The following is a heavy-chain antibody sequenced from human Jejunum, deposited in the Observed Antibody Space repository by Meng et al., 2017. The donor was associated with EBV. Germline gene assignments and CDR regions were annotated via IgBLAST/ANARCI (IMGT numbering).Heavy chain of an antibody. Sequence: QLHLQESGSGLVKPSQTLSLPCAVSGGSISTGGYSWHWIRQSPGKGLEWIGYIYHSGSAYYNPSLKSRLTLSVDRSRDQFSLKLISVTAADTAVYYCARGNSGFDHWGQGTLVTVSS. V-gene: IGHV4-30-2*06. J-gene: IGHJ5*02. CDR1: GGSISTGGYS. D-gene: IGHD6-19*01. CDR2: IYHSGSA. CDR3: ARGNSGFDH.